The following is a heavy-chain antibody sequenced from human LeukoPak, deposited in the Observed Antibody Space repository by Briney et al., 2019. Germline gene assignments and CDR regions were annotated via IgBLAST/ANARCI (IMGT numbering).Heavy chain of an antibody. J-gene: IGHJ4*02. CDR1: GFTFSSFP. Sequence: GGSLRLSCAASGFTFSSFPMTWVRQAPGKGLEWVSAILDSGAETYYADSVKGRFTISRDNSKNMVHLQMNSLRAEDTAVYYCARDRESYSGYESYFDYWGQGTLVTVSS. CDR2: ILDSGAET. V-gene: IGHV3-23*01. CDR3: ARDRESYSGYESYFDY. D-gene: IGHD5-12*01.